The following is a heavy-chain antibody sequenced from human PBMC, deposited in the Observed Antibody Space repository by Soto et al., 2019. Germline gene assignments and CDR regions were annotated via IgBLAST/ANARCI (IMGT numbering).Heavy chain of an antibody. D-gene: IGHD1-26*01. CDR2: IIPIFGTA. CDR1: GGTFSSYA. CDR3: AREAVGATNLINFDY. Sequence: QVQLVQSGAEVKKPGSSVKVSCKASGGTFSSYAISWVRQAPGQGLEWMGGIIPIFGTANYAQKFQGRVTITADESTSTAYMELSSLRSEDAAVYYCAREAVGATNLINFDYWGQGTLVTVSS. V-gene: IGHV1-69*01. J-gene: IGHJ4*02.